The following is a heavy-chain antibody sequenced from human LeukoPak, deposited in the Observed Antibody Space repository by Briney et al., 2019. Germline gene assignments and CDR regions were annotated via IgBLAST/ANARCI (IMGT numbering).Heavy chain of an antibody. CDR2: ISSSGSTI. D-gene: IGHD6-6*01. CDR3: ARGSSNVAARNNWFDP. Sequence: GGSLRLSCAASGFTFSSYEINWVRQAPGKGLEWVSYISSSGSTIKYAVSVKGRFTISRGNAKNSLYLQMNSLRAEDTAVYFCARGSSNVAARNNWFDPWGQGTLVTVSS. J-gene: IGHJ5*02. CDR1: GFTFSSYE. V-gene: IGHV3-48*03.